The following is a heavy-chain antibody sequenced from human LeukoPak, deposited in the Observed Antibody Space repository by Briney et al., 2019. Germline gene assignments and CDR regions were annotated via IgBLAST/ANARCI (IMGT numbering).Heavy chain of an antibody. CDR1: GGSISSYY. V-gene: IGHV4-59*08. CDR3: ASLHGYGSGRP. CDR2: TYYSGST. Sequence: KPSETLSLTCTVSGGSISSYYWSWIRQPPGKGLEWIGYTYYSGSTNYNPSLKSRVTISVDTSKNQFSLKLSSVTAADTAVYYCASLHGYGSGRPRGQGTLVTVSS. J-gene: IGHJ5*02. D-gene: IGHD3-10*01.